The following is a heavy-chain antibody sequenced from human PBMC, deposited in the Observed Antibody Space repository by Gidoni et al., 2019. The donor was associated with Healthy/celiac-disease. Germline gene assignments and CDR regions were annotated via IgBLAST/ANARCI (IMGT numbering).Heavy chain of an antibody. CDR2: ISSSSSYI. Sequence: EVQLVESGGGLVKPGGSLRLSCAASGFTFSSYSMNWVRQAPGKGLEWVSSISSSSSYIYYADSVKGRFTISRDNAKNSLYLQMNSLRAEDTAVYYCARILSWAGGSYYDYWGQGTLVTVSS. J-gene: IGHJ4*02. CDR3: ARILSWAGGSYYDY. V-gene: IGHV3-21*01. D-gene: IGHD1-26*01. CDR1: GFTFSSYS.